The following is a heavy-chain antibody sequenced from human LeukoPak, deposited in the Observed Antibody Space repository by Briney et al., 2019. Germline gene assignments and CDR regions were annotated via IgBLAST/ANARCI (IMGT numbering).Heavy chain of an antibody. CDR2: IYYSGST. CDR1: GGSISSYY. V-gene: IGHV4-59*01. J-gene: IGHJ1*01. Sequence: ETLSLTCTVSGGSISSYYWNWIRQPPGKGLEWIGYIYYSGSTNYNPSLKSRVTISVDTSKNQFSLKLSSVTAADTAAYYCARGGWYPESFQHWGQGALVTVSS. CDR3: ARGGWYPESFQH. D-gene: IGHD6-19*01.